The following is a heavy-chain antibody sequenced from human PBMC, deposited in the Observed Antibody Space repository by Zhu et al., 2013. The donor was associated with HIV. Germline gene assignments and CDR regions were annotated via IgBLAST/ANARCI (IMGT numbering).Heavy chain of an antibody. CDR1: GFTLRNYA. CDR2: ISYDGSDK. V-gene: IGHV3-30*04. CDR3: ARDGQLDY. Sequence: QVQVVESGGGVVQPGRSLRLSCAASGFTLRNYAMHWVRQAPGKGLEWVAVISYDGSDKYYADSVKGRFTISRDISKNTLYLQMNSLRAEDTAVYYCARDGQLDYWGQGTLVTVSS. J-gene: IGHJ4*02.